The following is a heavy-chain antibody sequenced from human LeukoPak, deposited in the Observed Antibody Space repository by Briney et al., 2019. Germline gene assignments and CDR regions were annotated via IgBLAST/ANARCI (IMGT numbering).Heavy chain of an antibody. V-gene: IGHV3-9*01. CDR2: ISWNSGSI. Sequence: GRSLRLSCAASGFTFDDYAMHWVRQAPGKGLEWVSGISWNSGSIGYADSVKGRFTISRDNAKNSLYLQMNSLRAEDTALYYCAKDGTYYDILTGSLLFDYWGQGTLVTVSS. CDR1: GFTFDDYA. D-gene: IGHD3-9*01. J-gene: IGHJ4*02. CDR3: AKDGTYYDILTGSLLFDY.